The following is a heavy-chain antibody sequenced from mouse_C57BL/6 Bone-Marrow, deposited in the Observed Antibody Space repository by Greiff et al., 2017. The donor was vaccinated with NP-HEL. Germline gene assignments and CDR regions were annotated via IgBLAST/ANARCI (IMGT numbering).Heavy chain of an antibody. J-gene: IGHJ2*01. Sequence: EVQLVESEGGLVQPGSSMKLSCTASGFTFSDYYMAWVRQVPEKGLEWVANINYDGSSTYYLDSLKSRFIISRDNAKNILYLQMSSLKSEDTATYYCARVRRRGFDYWGQGTTLTVSS. CDR2: INYDGSST. CDR3: ARVRRRGFDY. V-gene: IGHV5-16*01. CDR1: GFTFSDYY. D-gene: IGHD2-14*01.